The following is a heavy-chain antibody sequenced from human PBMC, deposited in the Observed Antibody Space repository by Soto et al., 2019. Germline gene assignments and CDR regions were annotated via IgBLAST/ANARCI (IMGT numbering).Heavy chain of an antibody. CDR3: AADEGVRGNYYMDV. Sequence: GASVKVSCKASGGTFSSYAISWVRQAPGQGLEWMGGIIPIFGTANYAQKFQERVTITRDMSTSTAYMELSSLRSEDTAVYYCAADEGVRGNYYMDVWGKGTTVTVSS. J-gene: IGHJ6*03. V-gene: IGHV1-69*05. CDR2: IIPIFGTA. D-gene: IGHD3-16*01. CDR1: GGTFSSYA.